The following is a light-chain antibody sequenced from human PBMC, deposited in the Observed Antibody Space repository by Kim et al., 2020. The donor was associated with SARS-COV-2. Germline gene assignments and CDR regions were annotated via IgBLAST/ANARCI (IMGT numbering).Light chain of an antibody. CDR3: QVWDSSSDHHF. CDR2: YDR. V-gene: IGLV3-21*04. Sequence: APGKTARIACGGKNIGIKSVRGYQQKPGQAPILVIYYDRDRPSGIPERFSGSNSVNTATLTISRVDAGDEADYYCQVWDSSSDHHFFGTGTKVTVL. J-gene: IGLJ1*01. CDR1: NIGIKS.